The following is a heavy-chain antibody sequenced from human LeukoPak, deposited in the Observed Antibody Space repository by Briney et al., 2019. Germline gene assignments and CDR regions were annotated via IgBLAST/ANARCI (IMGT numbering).Heavy chain of an antibody. CDR2: INHSGST. Sequence: AETLSLTCAVYGGSFSGYYWSWIRQPPGKGLEWIGEINHSGSTNYNPSLKSRVTISMDTPKNQFSLRLSSVIAADTAVYYCARPDYGSGSDMGGWGQGTLVTVSS. J-gene: IGHJ4*02. CDR3: ARPDYGSGSDMGG. CDR1: GGSFSGYY. V-gene: IGHV4-34*01. D-gene: IGHD3-10*01.